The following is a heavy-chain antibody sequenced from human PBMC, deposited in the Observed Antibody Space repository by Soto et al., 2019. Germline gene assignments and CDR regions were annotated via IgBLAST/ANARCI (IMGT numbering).Heavy chain of an antibody. CDR1: GYTFTSYY. V-gene: IGHV1-46*01. D-gene: IGHD4-17*01. CDR3: ANTVTMSSGLDY. Sequence: QVQLVQSGAEVKKPGASVKVSCKASGYTFTSYYMHWVRQAPGQGLEWMGIINPSGGNTYYAQNFQGRDTMTTDTTTSTVYMALSSLRSEDTAVYYWANTVTMSSGLDYWGQGTLVTVSS. J-gene: IGHJ4*02. CDR2: INPSGGNT.